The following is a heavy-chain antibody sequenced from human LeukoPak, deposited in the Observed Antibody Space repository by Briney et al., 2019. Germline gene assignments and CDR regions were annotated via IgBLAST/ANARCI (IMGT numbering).Heavy chain of an antibody. D-gene: IGHD6-13*01. CDR1: GFNFISHW. CDR2: IRQDEGEK. Sequence: GGSLRLSCAASGFNFISHWMTWVRQAPGKGLEWVANIRQDEGEKYYVDSVTGRFAISRDNAKNSLYLQMNSLRAEDTAVHYCARMSSSSWFVCDYWGQGTLVTVSS. J-gene: IGHJ4*02. V-gene: IGHV3-7*01. CDR3: ARMSSSSWFVCDY.